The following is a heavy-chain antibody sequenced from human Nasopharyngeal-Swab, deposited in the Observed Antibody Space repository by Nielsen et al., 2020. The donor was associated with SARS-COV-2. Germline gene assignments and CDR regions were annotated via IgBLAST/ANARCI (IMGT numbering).Heavy chain of an antibody. J-gene: IGHJ4*02. Sequence: GGSLRLSCAASGFTFGRFWMTWVRQAPGKGLEWVANIKEDGSETNYVESVKGRFTISRDNAKNSLYLQMNSLRAEDTAVYHCARDRYSSEWGQGSLVTVSS. D-gene: IGHD6-19*01. CDR1: GFTFGRFW. CDR3: ARDRYSSE. CDR2: IKEDGSET. V-gene: IGHV3-7*01.